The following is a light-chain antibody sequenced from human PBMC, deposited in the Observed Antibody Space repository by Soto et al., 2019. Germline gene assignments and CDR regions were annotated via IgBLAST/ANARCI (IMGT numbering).Light chain of an antibody. CDR1: SSDVGRYNY. J-gene: IGLJ1*01. V-gene: IGLV2-11*01. CDR2: GVT. CDR3: CSYAGDYIFV. Sequence: QSVLTQPRSVSGSPGQSVTISCTGTSSDVGRYNYVSWYQQHPGKAPKLIIYGVTQRPSGVPDRFSGSKSGNTASLTISGLQAEDEVDYYCCSYAGDYIFVFGTGTKVTVL.